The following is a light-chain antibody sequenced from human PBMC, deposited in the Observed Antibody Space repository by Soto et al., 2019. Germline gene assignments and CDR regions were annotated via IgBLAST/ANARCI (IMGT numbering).Light chain of an antibody. CDR1: QYVSSN. CDR2: GAS. V-gene: IGKV3-15*01. Sequence: EIVMTQSPATLSVSPGERVTFSCRASQYVSSNLAWYQHTPGQAPRLLISGASAGATGIPARFSGSGSGTEFTLTINSLQSEDFAIYYCQQYDSWPVTFGGGTKVDI. CDR3: QQYDSWPVT. J-gene: IGKJ4*01.